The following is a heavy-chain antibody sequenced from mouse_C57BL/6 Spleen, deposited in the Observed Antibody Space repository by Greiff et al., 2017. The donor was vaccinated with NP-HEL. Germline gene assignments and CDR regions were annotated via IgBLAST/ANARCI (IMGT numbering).Heavy chain of an antibody. Sequence: VQLQQSGAELVRPGSSVKLSCKASGYTFTSYWMHWVKQRPIQGLEWIGNIDPSDSETHYNQKFKDKATLTVDKSSSTAYMQLSSLTSEDSAVYYCARPFYGNYAMDYWGQGTSVTVSS. V-gene: IGHV1-52*01. D-gene: IGHD2-1*01. J-gene: IGHJ4*01. CDR2: IDPSDSET. CDR1: GYTFTSYW. CDR3: ARPFYGNYAMDY.